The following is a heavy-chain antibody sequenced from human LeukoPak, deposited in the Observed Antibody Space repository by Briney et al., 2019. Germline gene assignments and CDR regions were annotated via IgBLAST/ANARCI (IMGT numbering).Heavy chain of an antibody. Sequence: SETLSLTCTVSGGSISSYYWSWIRQPPGKGLEWIGEINHSGSTNYSPSLKSRVTISVDTSKNQFSLKLSSVTAADTAVYYCARGGYDFWSGYYINYWGQGTLVTVSS. J-gene: IGHJ4*02. CDR1: GGSISSYY. V-gene: IGHV4-34*01. CDR2: INHSGST. D-gene: IGHD3-3*01. CDR3: ARGGYDFWSGYYINY.